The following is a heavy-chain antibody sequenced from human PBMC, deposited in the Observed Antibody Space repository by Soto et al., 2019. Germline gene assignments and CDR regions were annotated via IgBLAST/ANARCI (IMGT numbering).Heavy chain of an antibody. D-gene: IGHD5-12*01. CDR3: ARNGQTYDYYFFDN. Sequence: QVQLVQSGAEVKKPGASVKVSCEASGYTLTHYYMHWVRQAPGQGPEWVGVINPSTLVTSYAQKFQGRVTMTRDTSTSTVYMELNSLISEDTAVYYCARNGQTYDYYFFDNWGQGTLVTVSS. CDR1: GYTLTHYY. CDR2: INPSTLVT. J-gene: IGHJ4*02. V-gene: IGHV1-46*01.